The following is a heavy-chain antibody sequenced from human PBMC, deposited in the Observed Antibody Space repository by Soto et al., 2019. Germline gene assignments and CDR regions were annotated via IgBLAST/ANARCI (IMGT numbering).Heavy chain of an antibody. D-gene: IGHD1-1*01. CDR3: ARGTGTTSEGSLFDY. CDR1: GYTFTTTY. Sequence: ASVKVSCKASGYTFTTTYISWVRQAPGQGLEWMGWISDYNGNTNYAQKVQGRVTMTTDRSTSTAYMELRSLRSDDTAVYYCARGTGTTSEGSLFDYWGQGTLVTVS. V-gene: IGHV1-18*01. CDR2: ISDYNGNT. J-gene: IGHJ4*02.